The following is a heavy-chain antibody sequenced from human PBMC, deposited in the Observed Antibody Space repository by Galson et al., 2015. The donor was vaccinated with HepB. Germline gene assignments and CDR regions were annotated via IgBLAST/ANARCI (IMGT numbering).Heavy chain of an antibody. CDR2: ISGSSTYI. CDR1: GFTSTNYS. CDR3: TRHPPYSISWYSYFPH. D-gene: IGHD6-13*01. J-gene: IGHJ1*01. Sequence: SLRLSCATSGFTSTNYSMTWVRQAPGKGLEWVSAISGSSTYIYYADSLKGRFTVSRDNSKNTLYLQMNSLRVEDTAVYYCTRHPPYSISWYSYFPHWGQGTLVTVSS. V-gene: IGHV3-21*01.